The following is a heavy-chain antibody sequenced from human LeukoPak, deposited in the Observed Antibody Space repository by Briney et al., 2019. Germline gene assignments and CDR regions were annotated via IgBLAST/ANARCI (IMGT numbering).Heavy chain of an antibody. CDR3: SRRFRD. D-gene: IGHD5-24*01. Sequence: GGSLRLSCVRAGLSVRDLEVNWVRQAAGKGLEWVAQLRAGGGPKWYAECVRGRFNIARDNARNSRFLQMNSLRAEDTATYYCSRRFRDWGQGIMATDS. CDR2: LRAGGGPK. J-gene: IGHJ4*02. CDR1: GLSVRDLE. V-gene: IGHV3-48*03.